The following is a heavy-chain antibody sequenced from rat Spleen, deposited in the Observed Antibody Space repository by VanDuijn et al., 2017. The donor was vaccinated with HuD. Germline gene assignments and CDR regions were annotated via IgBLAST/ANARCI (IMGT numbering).Heavy chain of an antibody. J-gene: IGHJ4*01. CDR1: GFAFSDFF. CDR3: TREDWVVDA. Sequence: EVRLVESDGGLVQPGGSLKLSCAASGFAFSDFFMAWVRQAPAKGLEWVATISSDGSTTYYRDSVKGRFTISRDNAKRTLFLQMDSLRSDDTATYYCTREDWVVDAWGQGVSVTVSS. V-gene: IGHV5-29*01. D-gene: IGHD1-6*01. CDR2: ISSDGSTT.